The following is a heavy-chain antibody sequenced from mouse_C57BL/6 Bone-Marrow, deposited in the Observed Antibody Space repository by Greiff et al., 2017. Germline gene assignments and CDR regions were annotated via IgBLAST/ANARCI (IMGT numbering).Heavy chain of an antibody. Sequence: EVKLMEPGGGLVQPGESLKLSCESNEYEFPSYDMSWVRKTPEKRLELVAAINSDGGSTYYPDTMERRIIISRDNTKKTLYLQMSSLRSEDPALYYCARRGYDYDGSYWYFDVWGTGTTVTVSS. CDR2: INSDGGST. CDR1: EYEFPSYD. J-gene: IGHJ1*03. D-gene: IGHD2-4*01. CDR3: ARRGYDYDGSYWYFDV. V-gene: IGHV5-2*01.